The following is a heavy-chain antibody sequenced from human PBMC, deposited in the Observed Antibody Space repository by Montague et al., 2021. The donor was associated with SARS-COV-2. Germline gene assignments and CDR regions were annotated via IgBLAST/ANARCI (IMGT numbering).Heavy chain of an antibody. J-gene: IGHJ4*02. Sequence: SLRLSCAASGFTFSSYSMNWFRQAPGKGLEWVSSISSSSSYIYYADSVKGRFTISRDNAKNSLYLQMNSLRAEDTAVYYCARDRDSSGWFDYWGQGTLVTVSS. CDR2: ISSSSSYI. V-gene: IGHV3-21*01. D-gene: IGHD6-19*01. CDR1: GFTFSSYS. CDR3: ARDRDSSGWFDY.